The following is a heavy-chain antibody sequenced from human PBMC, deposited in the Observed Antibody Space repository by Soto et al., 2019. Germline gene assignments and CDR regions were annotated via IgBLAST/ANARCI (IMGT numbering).Heavy chain of an antibody. J-gene: IGHJ4*02. V-gene: IGHV1-18*01. CDR1: GDTSTHCY. Sequence: ASVKVSCKASGDTSTHCYITCVRQAPRQGLEWMGAISPHNFNTNFAQKFQGRVTLTTDTSTNTAYMELRSLTSDDTAVDYCARDEGGYDILTGYYKAHHFDYWGQGVLVTVSS. CDR3: ARDEGGYDILTGYYKAHHFDY. D-gene: IGHD3-9*01. CDR2: ISPHNFNT.